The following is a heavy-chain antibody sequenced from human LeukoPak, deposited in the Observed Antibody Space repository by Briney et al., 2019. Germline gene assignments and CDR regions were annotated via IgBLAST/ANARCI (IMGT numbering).Heavy chain of an antibody. CDR3: ARVTGGAFDI. V-gene: IGHV4-30-4*01. CDR2: IYYSGST. CDR1: GGSISSGDYY. D-gene: IGHD3-10*01. J-gene: IGHJ3*02. Sequence: SETLSLTCTVSGGSISSGDYYWSWIRRPPGKGLEWIGYIYYSGSTYYNPSLKSRVTISVDTSKNQFSLKLSSVTAADTAVYYCARVTGGAFDIWGQGTMVTVSS.